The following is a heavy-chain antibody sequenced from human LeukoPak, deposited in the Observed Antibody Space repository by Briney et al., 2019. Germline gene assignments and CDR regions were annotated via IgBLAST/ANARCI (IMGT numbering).Heavy chain of an antibody. V-gene: IGHV1-2*02. Sequence: ASVKVSCKASGYTFTGYYMNWVRQAPGQGLEWMGWINPNSGATNYAQKFQGRVTMTRDTSISTTYMELSRLRSDDTAVYYCVRVGHTSGWDFDYWGQGTLVTVSS. D-gene: IGHD6-19*01. CDR1: GYTFTGYY. CDR2: INPNSGAT. CDR3: VRVGHTSGWDFDY. J-gene: IGHJ4*02.